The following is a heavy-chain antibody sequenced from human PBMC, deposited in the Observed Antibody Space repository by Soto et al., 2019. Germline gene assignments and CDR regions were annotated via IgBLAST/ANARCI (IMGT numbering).Heavy chain of an antibody. D-gene: IGHD3-9*01. Sequence: GGSLRLSCAASGFTFSSYAMHWVRQAPGKGLEWVAVISYDGSNKYYADSVKGRFTISRDNSKNTLYLQMNSLRAEDTAVYYCARDYGSTYYDILTGYHYANWFDPWGQGTLVTVSS. CDR3: ARDYGSTYYDILTGYHYANWFDP. V-gene: IGHV3-30-3*01. CDR2: ISYDGSNK. CDR1: GFTFSSYA. J-gene: IGHJ5*02.